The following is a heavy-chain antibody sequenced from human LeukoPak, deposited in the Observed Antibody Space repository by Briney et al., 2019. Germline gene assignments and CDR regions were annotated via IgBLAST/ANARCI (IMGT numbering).Heavy chain of an antibody. J-gene: IGHJ4*02. Sequence: GGSLRLSCAASGFTFSSYGMHWVRQAPGKGLEWVAVIWYDGSNKYYADSVKGRFTISRDNSKNTLYLQMNSLRAEDTAVYYCARDLKGYGSGGPLDYWGQGTLVTVSS. D-gene: IGHD3-10*01. CDR1: GFTFSSYG. CDR2: IWYDGSNK. V-gene: IGHV3-33*01. CDR3: ARDLKGYGSGGPLDY.